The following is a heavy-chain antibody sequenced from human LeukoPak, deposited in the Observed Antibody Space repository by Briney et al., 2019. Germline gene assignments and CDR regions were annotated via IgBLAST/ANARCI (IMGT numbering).Heavy chain of an antibody. D-gene: IGHD6-13*01. J-gene: IGHJ6*03. CDR1: GFTFSSYS. Sequence: GGSLRLSCAASGFTFSSYSMNWVRQAPGKGLEWVSSISSSSYIYYADSVKGRFTISRDNSKNTLYLQKNSLRAEDTAVYYCASLLAAAGPYYYYMDVWGKGTTVTVSS. CDR2: ISSSSYI. CDR3: ASLLAAAGPYYYYMDV. V-gene: IGHV3-21*01.